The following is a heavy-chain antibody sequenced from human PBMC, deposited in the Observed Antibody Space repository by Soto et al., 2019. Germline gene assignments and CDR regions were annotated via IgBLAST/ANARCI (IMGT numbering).Heavy chain of an antibody. D-gene: IGHD4-4*01. CDR3: GRYLMPTTTTTFAY. CDR1: GFTFSIYD. Sequence: EVQVLESGGGLVQPGGSLRLSCAASGFTFSIYDMSWLRQAPGKGLEWVSAISGSGGGGGSTYYADSVKGRFTISRDNSKNTLYLQMNSLRAEDTAIYYCGRYLMPTTTTTFAYWGQGTLVTVSS. V-gene: IGHV3-23*01. CDR2: ISGSGGGGGST. J-gene: IGHJ4*02.